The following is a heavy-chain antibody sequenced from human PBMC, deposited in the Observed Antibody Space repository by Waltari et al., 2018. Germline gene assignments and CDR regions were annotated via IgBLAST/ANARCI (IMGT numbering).Heavy chain of an antibody. CDR1: GGSFTTNY. CDR3: ARVKSGFDS. J-gene: IGHJ4*02. CDR2: IYHTGNH. V-gene: IGHV4-34*01. Sequence: QVQLKQWGAGLLKISETLSLTCEVSGGSFTTNYWSWIRQSTGKGLEWIGEIYHTGNHNYNTSLQNRVTISVDRSKSLFSLEVTSITAADAAIYYCARVKSGFDSWGQGTVVTVSS.